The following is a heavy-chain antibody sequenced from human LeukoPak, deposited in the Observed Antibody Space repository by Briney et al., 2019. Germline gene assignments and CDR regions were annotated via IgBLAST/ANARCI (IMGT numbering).Heavy chain of an antibody. CDR1: GYTFTSYY. CDR2: INPSGGST. J-gene: IGHJ4*02. V-gene: IGHV1-46*01. Sequence: ASATVSCKASGYTFTSYYMHWVRQAPGQGLEWMGIINPSGGSTSYAQKFQGRVTITADESTSTAYMELSSLRSEDTAVYYCARVGARAKFALDYWGQGTLVTVSS. D-gene: IGHD3-10*01. CDR3: ARVGARAKFALDY.